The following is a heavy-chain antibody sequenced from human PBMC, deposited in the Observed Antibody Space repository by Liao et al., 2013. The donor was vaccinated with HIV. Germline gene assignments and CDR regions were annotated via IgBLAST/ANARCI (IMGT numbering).Heavy chain of an antibody. CDR3: ARASPPQYSGSYITVVAFDI. D-gene: IGHD1-26*01. Sequence: QLQLQESGSGLVKPSETLSLTCAVSGGSISSGTYSWNWIRQPPGKGLEWIGYIYYSGSAYYNPSLTSRLTMSVDTSKNQFSLKLRSVTAADSAVYYCARASPPQYSGSYITVVAFDIWGQGTAVTVSS. V-gene: IGHV4-30-2*05. CDR2: IYYSGSA. J-gene: IGHJ3*02. CDR1: GGSISSGTYS.